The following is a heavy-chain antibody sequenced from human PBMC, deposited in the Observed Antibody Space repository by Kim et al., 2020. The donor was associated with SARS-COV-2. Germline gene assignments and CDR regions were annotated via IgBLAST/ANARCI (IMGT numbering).Heavy chain of an antibody. J-gene: IGHJ4*02. Sequence: ASVKVSCKASGYTFTRYYMHWVRQAPGQGLEWMGIINPSGGSPTYAQKFQGRVTMTRDTSTGTVYMELSSLRSEDTAMYFCARAVGGVPDDYWGQGTLVTVAS. V-gene: IGHV1-46*01. D-gene: IGHD2-2*01. CDR3: ARAVGGVPDDY. CDR2: INPSGGSP. CDR1: GYTFTRYY.